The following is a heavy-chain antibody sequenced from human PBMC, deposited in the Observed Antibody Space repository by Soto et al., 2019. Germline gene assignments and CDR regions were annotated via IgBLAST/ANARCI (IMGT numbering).Heavy chain of an antibody. D-gene: IGHD2-8*01. Sequence: EVQLEESGGGLAQPGESLRLSCVASGFTFKSYGMTWVRQAPGKGLQWVSSISSNTGIMYYADSVKGRFTISRDNAKNSMYLQMNSLRDEDTGVYYWSTRREIMRYGLSGLDVWGQGTTVIVSS. CDR1: GFTFKSYG. CDR2: ISSNTGIM. V-gene: IGHV3-48*02. CDR3: STRREIMRYGLSGLDV. J-gene: IGHJ6*02.